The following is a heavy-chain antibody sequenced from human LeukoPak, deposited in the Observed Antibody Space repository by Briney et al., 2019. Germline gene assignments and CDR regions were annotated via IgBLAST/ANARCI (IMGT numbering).Heavy chain of an antibody. V-gene: IGHV3-21*01. J-gene: IGHJ6*04. CDR2: ISSSSTYI. CDR3: AELGITMIGGV. CDR1: GFTFSSYS. Sequence: GGSLLLSCAASGFTFSSYSMNWVRQAPGKGLEWVSSISSSSTYIYYADSLKGRFTISRDNAKNSLFLHMNSLRAEDTAVYYCAELGITMIGGVWGKGTTVTVSS. D-gene: IGHD3-10*02.